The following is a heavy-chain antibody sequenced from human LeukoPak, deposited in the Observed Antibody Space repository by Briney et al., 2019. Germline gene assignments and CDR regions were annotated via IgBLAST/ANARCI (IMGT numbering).Heavy chain of an antibody. CDR3: AKGTTDLES. CDR2: IDAGGTRT. V-gene: IGHV3-23*01. J-gene: IGHJ4*02. Sequence: GGSLRLSCTASGLNFGSFAMNWARQAPGRGLEWVSTIDAGGTRTYSAESVNGRFTTSRDNSKKTLYLQMSSLRAKDTAVYFCAKGTTDLESWGQGTLVTVSS. CDR1: GLNFGSFA. D-gene: IGHD1-1*01.